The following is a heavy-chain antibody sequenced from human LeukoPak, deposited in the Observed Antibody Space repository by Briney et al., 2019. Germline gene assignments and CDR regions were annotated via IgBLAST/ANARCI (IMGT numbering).Heavy chain of an antibody. CDR2: ISAYNGNT. J-gene: IGHJ6*04. CDR3: ARSGYSGYDSRYYYYYGMDV. V-gene: IGHV1-18*04. D-gene: IGHD5-12*01. CDR1: GYTFTTYG. Sequence: ASVKVSFKASGYTFTTYGISWVRQAPGQGLELMGWISAYNGNTNYAQKLQGRVTITTDTSTSTAYMELRSLRSDDTAVYYCARSGYSGYDSRYYYYYGMDVWGKGTTVTVSS.